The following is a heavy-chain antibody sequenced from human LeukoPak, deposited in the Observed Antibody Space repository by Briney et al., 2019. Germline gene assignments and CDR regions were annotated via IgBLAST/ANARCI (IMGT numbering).Heavy chain of an antibody. CDR1: GFTFSSYG. Sequence: GRSLRLSCETSGFTFSSYGMHWVRQAPGKGLEWVAFIRYDGSNKYYADSVKGRFTISRDNSKNTLYLQMNSLRAEDTAVYYCAKDTTPPKAGFDPWGQGTLVTVSS. J-gene: IGHJ5*02. D-gene: IGHD1-14*01. V-gene: IGHV3-30*02. CDR3: AKDTTPPKAGFDP. CDR2: IRYDGSNK.